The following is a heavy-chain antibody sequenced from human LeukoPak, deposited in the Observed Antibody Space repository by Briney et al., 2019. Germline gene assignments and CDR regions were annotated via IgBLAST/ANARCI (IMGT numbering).Heavy chain of an antibody. D-gene: IGHD3-22*01. CDR2: IWYDGTNK. Sequence: GGSLRLSCAASGFTFSTYTMYWVRQAPGKGLEWVAVIWYDGTNKYYADSVKGRFTISRDSPKNTLYLQMNSLRAEDTAVYYCARAAYDNSGYLTLWGQGTLVTVSS. CDR1: GFTFSTYT. CDR3: ARAAYDNSGYLTL. J-gene: IGHJ4*02. V-gene: IGHV3-33*08.